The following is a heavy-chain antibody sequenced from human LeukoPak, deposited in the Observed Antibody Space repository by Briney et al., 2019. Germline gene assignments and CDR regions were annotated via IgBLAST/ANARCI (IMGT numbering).Heavy chain of an antibody. Sequence: GASVKVSCKASGGTFSSYAISWVRQAPGQGLEWMGWINTNTGNPTYAQGFTGRFVFSLDTSVSTAYLQISSLKAEDTAVYYCARALFCSGGSCHKHYYYYYMDVWGKGTTVTVSS. CDR2: INTNTGNP. V-gene: IGHV7-4-1*02. D-gene: IGHD2-15*01. CDR1: GGTFSSYA. J-gene: IGHJ6*03. CDR3: ARALFCSGGSCHKHYYYYYMDV.